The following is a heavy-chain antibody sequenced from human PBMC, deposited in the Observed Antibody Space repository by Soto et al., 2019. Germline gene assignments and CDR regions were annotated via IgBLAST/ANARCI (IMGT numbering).Heavy chain of an antibody. CDR1: GYTFTSYA. Sequence: QVQLVQSGAEEKKPGASVTVSCKASGYTFTSYAMHWVRQAPGQRLEWMGWINAGNGNTKHSQKLQGRVTITTDTSASTAYMELSSLRSEDTAVYYCARDVAAADYWGQGTLVTVSS. V-gene: IGHV1-3*05. CDR2: INAGNGNT. CDR3: ARDVAAADY. J-gene: IGHJ4*02. D-gene: IGHD6-13*01.